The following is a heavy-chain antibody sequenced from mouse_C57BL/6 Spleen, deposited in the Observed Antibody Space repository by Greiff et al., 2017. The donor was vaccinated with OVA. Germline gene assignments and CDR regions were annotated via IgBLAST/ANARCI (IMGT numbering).Heavy chain of an antibody. V-gene: IGHV14-4*01. J-gene: IGHJ3*01. CDR1: GFNIKDDY. D-gene: IGHD2-3*01. CDR2: IDPENGDT. Sequence: EVQRVESGAELVRPGASVKLSCTASGFNIKDDYMHWVKQRPEQGLEWIGWIDPENGDTEYASKFQGKATITADTSSNTAYLQLSSLTSEDTAVYYCTTRGYDTFAYWGQGTLVTVSA. CDR3: TTRGYDTFAY.